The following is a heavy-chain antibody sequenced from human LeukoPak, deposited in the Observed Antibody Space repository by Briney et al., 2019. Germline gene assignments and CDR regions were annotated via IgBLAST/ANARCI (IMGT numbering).Heavy chain of an antibody. CDR3: ARGLTNPNYYYYYMDV. J-gene: IGHJ6*03. CDR1: GGTFSSYA. CDR2: TIPIFGTA. V-gene: IGHV1-69*05. Sequence: SVKVSCKASGGTFSSYAISWVRQAPGQGLEWMGGTIPIFGTANYAQKFQGRVTITTDESTSTAYMEQSSLRSEDTAVYYCARGLTNPNYYYYYMDVWGKGTTVTVSS. D-gene: IGHD4-11*01.